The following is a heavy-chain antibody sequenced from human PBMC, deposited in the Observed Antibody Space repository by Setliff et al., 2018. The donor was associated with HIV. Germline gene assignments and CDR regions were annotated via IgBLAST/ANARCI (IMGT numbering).Heavy chain of an antibody. CDR1: GYTFTGYY. Sequence: ASVKVSCKASGYTFTGYYMHWVRQAPGQGLEWMGRINPNSGGTNYAQKFQGRVTMTRDTSISTAYMELSRLRSEDTAVYYCARDPAPSSSASYFQHWGQGTPVTVS. J-gene: IGHJ1*01. D-gene: IGHD6-6*01. CDR2: INPNSGGT. CDR3: ARDPAPSSSASYFQH. V-gene: IGHV1-2*06.